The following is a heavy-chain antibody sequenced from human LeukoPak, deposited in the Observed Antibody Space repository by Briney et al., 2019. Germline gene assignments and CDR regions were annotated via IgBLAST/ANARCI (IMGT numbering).Heavy chain of an antibody. V-gene: IGHV3-23*01. CDR3: AKFRGYYYDSSGYYLDY. CDR2: ISGSGGST. CDR1: GFTFSSYA. Sequence: PGGSLRLSCAASGFTFSSYAMSWVRQAPGKGLEWVSAISGSGGSTYYADSVKGRFTFSRDNSKNMLYLQMNSLRAEDTAVYYCAKFRGYYYDSSGYYLDYWGQGTLVTVSS. J-gene: IGHJ4*02. D-gene: IGHD3-22*01.